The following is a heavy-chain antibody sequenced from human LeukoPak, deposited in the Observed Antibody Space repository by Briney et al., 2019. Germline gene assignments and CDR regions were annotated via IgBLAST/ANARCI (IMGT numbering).Heavy chain of an antibody. CDR2: ISSSSSYI. J-gene: IGHJ6*02. V-gene: IGHV3-21*01. CDR1: GFTFSSYS. D-gene: IGHD3-3*01. CDR3: ARDPPAHYDFWSGYYTNYYYGMDV. Sequence: KPGGSLRLSCVASGFTFSSYSMNWVRQAPGKGLEWVSSISSSSSYIYYADSVKGRFTISRDNAKNSLYLQMNSLRAEDTAVYYCARDPPAHYDFWSGYYTNYYYGMDVWGQGTTVTVSS.